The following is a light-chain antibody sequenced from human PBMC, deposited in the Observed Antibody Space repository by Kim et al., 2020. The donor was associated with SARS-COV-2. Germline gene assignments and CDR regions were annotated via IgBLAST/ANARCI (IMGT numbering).Light chain of an antibody. V-gene: IGLV1-44*01. Sequence: GQRFTISSSGSNANSGSNSVSWYQHLPGTAPKVLIYSNNQRPSGVPDRFSASKSGSSASLAISGLQSEDEADYYCAAWDDSLNGYVFATGTKVTVL. J-gene: IGLJ1*01. CDR3: AAWDDSLNGYV. CDR1: NANSGSNS. CDR2: SNN.